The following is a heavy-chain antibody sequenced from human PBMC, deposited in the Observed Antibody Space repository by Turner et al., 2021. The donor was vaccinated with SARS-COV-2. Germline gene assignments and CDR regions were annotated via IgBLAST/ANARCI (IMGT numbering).Heavy chain of an antibody. D-gene: IGHD2-15*01. V-gene: IGHV4-4*02. CDR3: ARRYCSGGSCSNFDY. CDR2: IYHSGIT. CDR1: NW. J-gene: IGHJ4*02. Sequence: NWWSWVRQPPGRGLEWIGEIYHSGITNYNPSLKSRVTISVDKSKNHFSLKLSSVTAADTAVYYCARRYCSGGSCSNFDYWGQGTLVTVSS.